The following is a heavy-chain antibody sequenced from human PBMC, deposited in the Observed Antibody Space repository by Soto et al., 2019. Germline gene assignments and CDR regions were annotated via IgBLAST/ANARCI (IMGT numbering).Heavy chain of an antibody. J-gene: IGHJ6*02. CDR3: ARDQGDIVVVVAATPLEGGMDV. CDR1: GFTFSSYA. D-gene: IGHD2-15*01. V-gene: IGHV3-30-3*01. Sequence: GGSLRLSCAASGFTFSSYAMHWVRQAPGKGLEWVAVISYDGSNKYYADSVKGRFTISRDDSKNTLYLQMNSLRAEDTAVYYCARDQGDIVVVVAATPLEGGMDVWGQGPTLTVSS. CDR2: ISYDGSNK.